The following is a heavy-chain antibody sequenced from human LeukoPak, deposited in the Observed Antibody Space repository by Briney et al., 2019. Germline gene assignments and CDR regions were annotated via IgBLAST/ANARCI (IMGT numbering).Heavy chain of an antibody. V-gene: IGHV3-30*02. D-gene: IGHD2-2*01. J-gene: IGHJ4*02. CDR3: AKIEGKYQLANVPDH. Sequence: PGGSLKLSCAASGFTFSTYGMHWVRQAPSKGLEWVAFIRYDGNNKYYADFVKGRFTISRDNSKNTLYLHMNSLRTEDTAVYYCAKIEGKYQLANVPDHWGQGTLVTVSS. CDR2: IRYDGNNK. CDR1: GFTFSTYG.